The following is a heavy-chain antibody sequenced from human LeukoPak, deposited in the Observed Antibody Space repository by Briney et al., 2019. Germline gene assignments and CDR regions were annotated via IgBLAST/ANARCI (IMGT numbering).Heavy chain of an antibody. CDR2: ISGSGAKT. J-gene: IGHJ4*02. CDR1: GFTFRSYA. Sequence: GGSLRLSCEASGFTFRSYAMTWVRQAPGKGLEWVSVISGSGAKTYYADSVKGRFTISRDNSKNTLYLEMNSLRADDTAVYYCAKTFGTIDPFEYWGQGTLVTVSS. CDR3: AKTFGTIDPFEY. D-gene: IGHD2-2*01. V-gene: IGHV3-23*01.